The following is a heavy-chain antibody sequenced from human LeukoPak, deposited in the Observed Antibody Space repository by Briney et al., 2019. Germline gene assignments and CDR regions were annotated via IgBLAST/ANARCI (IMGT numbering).Heavy chain of an antibody. CDR3: ARGDFPDYSYYYMDV. D-gene: IGHD3-3*01. J-gene: IGHJ6*03. CDR2: IYYSGST. V-gene: IGHV4-59*12. Sequence: SETLSLTCTVSGGSISSYYWSWIRQPPGKGLEWIGYIYYSGSTNYNPSLKSRVTISVDTSKNQFSLKLTSVTAADTAIYYCARGDFPDYSYYYMDVWGKGTTVTVAS. CDR1: GGSISSYY.